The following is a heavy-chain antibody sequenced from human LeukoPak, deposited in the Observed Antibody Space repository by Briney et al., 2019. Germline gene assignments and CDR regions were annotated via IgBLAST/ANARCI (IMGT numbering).Heavy chain of an antibody. V-gene: IGHV1-8*01. CDR1: GYTFTSSD. J-gene: IGHJ4*02. Sequence: ALVKVSCKTSGYTFTSSDINWVRQATGQGLEWMGWMSPNSGNTGYAQKFQGRVTMTRDTSISTAYMELSSLRSEDTAVYYCARGPQPSNFDYWGQGTLVTVSS. CDR3: ARGPQPSNFDY. CDR2: MSPNSGNT. D-gene: IGHD1-1*01.